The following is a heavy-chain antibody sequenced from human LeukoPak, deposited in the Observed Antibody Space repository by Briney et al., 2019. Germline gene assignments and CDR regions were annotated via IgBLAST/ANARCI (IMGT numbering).Heavy chain of an antibody. CDR3: ARGGRAFDV. Sequence: SETLSLTCIVSGGSIGSYYWSWLRQPPGKGLEWIGYIYHSGKAYYNPSLESRVTISVDRSKNHFSLNLNSVTAADTSVYYCARGGRAFDVWGQGTLISVSP. CDR2: IYHSGKA. CDR1: GGSIGSYY. J-gene: IGHJ3*01. V-gene: IGHV4-59*12.